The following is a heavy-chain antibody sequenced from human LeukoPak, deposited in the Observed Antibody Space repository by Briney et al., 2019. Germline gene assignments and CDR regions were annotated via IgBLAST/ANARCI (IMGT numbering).Heavy chain of an antibody. V-gene: IGHV4-38-2*02. CDR2: IYSSGST. CDR1: GYSISSGYY. Sequence: SETLSLTCTVSGYSISSGYYWGWIRQPPGKRLEWIGRIYSSGSTKYDPSLKSRVTMYVELSKNQFSLQLSSVTAADTAVYYCARDLQVLSQGFHYYKDVWGKGTTVTISS. D-gene: IGHD2-15*01. J-gene: IGHJ6*03. CDR3: ARDLQVLSQGFHYYKDV.